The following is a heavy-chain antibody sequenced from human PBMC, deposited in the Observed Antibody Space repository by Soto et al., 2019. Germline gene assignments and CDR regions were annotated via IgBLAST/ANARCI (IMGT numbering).Heavy chain of an antibody. CDR2: IYYSGST. D-gene: IGHD3-9*01. CDR1: GGSISSSSYY. J-gene: IGHJ5*02. CDR3: ARLGIDDILTDTTTNWFDP. Sequence: PSETLSLTCTVSGGSISSSSYYWGWIRQPPGKGLEWIGSIYYSGSTYYNPSLKSRVTISVDTSKNQFSLKLSSVTAADTAVYYCARLGIDDILTDTTTNWFDPWGQGTLVTVSS. V-gene: IGHV4-39*01.